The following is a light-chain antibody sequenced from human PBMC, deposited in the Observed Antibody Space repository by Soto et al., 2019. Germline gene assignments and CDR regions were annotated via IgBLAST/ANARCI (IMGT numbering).Light chain of an antibody. V-gene: IGLV2-23*02. J-gene: IGLJ1*01. CDR1: SSDVGSYNL. CDR2: EVT. Sequence: VLTQPPYVSGSPGGSSIISCTGTSSDVGSYNLVSWYQQHPGKAPKLMIYEVTKRPSGVSNRFSGSKSGNAASLTISGLQAEDETDYYCCSYAGSSTYVFGTGTKVTVL. CDR3: CSYAGSSTYV.